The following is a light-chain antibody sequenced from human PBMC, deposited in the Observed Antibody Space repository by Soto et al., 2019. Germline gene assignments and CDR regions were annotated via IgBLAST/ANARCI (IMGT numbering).Light chain of an antibody. CDR3: QQHLGRHT. CDR1: QSVDNN. Sequence: EIVLTQSPGTLSLSPGERATLSCRASQSVDNNVAWYQQKPGQAPRLLIYDASTRAAGIPARFIGSGSGTDFTLTISSLEPEDSAVYYCQQHLGRHTFGQGTKVDIK. J-gene: IGKJ1*01. CDR2: DAS. V-gene: IGKV3D-11*02.